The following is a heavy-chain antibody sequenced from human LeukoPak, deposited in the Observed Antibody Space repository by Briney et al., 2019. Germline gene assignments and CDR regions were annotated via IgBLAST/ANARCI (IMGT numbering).Heavy chain of an antibody. CDR1: GFTFSSYS. CDR2: ISSSSSYI. J-gene: IGHJ5*02. CDR3: ARGPSYYDFWSGYYHRWFDP. D-gene: IGHD3-3*01. V-gene: IGHV3-21*01. Sequence: GGSLRLSCAASGFTFSSYSMNWVRQAPGKGLEWVSSISSSSSYIYYADSVKGRFTISRDNAKSSLYLQMNSLRAENTAVYYCARGPSYYDFWSGYYHRWFDPWGQGTLDTVSS.